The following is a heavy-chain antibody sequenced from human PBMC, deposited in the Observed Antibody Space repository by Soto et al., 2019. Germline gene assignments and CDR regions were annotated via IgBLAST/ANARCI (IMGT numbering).Heavy chain of an antibody. CDR2: ISYDGSNK. CDR3: AKSPETYYYDSSGYSYFDY. J-gene: IGHJ4*02. D-gene: IGHD3-22*01. Sequence: LRLSCAASGFTFSSYGMHWVRQAPGKGLEWVAVISYDGSNKYYADSVKGRFTISRDNSKNTLYLQMNSLRAEDTAVYYCAKSPETYYYDSSGYSYFDYWGQGTLVTVSS. CDR1: GFTFSSYG. V-gene: IGHV3-30*18.